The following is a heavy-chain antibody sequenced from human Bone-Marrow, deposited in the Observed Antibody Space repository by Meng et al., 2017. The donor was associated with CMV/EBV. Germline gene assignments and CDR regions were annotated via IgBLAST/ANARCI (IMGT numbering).Heavy chain of an antibody. CDR2: INDDGSSI. CDR1: GLTFSNYW. Sequence: GESLKISCAASGLTFSNYWMHWVRQAPGQGLVWVSRINDDGSSISQADAVKGRFTISRDNARNTLYLQMNGLRAEDTAVYYCAKDRDGYNLSPFDYWGQGTLVTVSS. J-gene: IGHJ4*02. CDR3: AKDRDGYNLSPFDY. D-gene: IGHD5-24*01. V-gene: IGHV3-74*01.